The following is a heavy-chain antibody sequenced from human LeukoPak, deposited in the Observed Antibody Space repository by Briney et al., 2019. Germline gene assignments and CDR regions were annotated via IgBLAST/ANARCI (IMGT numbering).Heavy chain of an antibody. CDR1: GGTFSSYA. CDR2: IIPIFGTA. V-gene: IGHV1-69*05. J-gene: IGHJ6*02. CDR3: ARGYAVTVHYYYYGMDV. D-gene: IGHD2-21*02. Sequence: EASVKVSCKASGGTFSSYAISWVRQAPGQGLEWMGGIIPIFGTANYAQKLQGRVTMTTDTSTSTAYMELRSLRSDDTAVYYCARGYAVTVHYYYYGMDVWGQGTTVTVSS.